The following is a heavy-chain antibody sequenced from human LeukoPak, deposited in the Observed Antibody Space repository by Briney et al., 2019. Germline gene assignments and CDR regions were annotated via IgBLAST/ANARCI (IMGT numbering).Heavy chain of an antibody. CDR1: GFTFSSYA. CDR2: ISGSGGST. D-gene: IGHD6-19*01. V-gene: IGHV3-23*01. CDR3: ARDGMAVAAPDY. Sequence: GGSLRLSCAASGFTFSSYAMSWVRQAPGKGLEWVSAISGSGGSTYYADSVKGRFTISRDNSKNTLHLQMNSLRAEDTAVYYCARDGMAVAAPDYWGQGTLVTVSS. J-gene: IGHJ4*02.